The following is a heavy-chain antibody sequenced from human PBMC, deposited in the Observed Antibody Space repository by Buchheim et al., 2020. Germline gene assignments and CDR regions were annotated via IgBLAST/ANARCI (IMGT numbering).Heavy chain of an antibody. CDR2: IYYSGST. Sequence: QVQLQESGPGLVKPSETLSLTCTVSGGSISSYYWSWIRQPPGKGLEWIGYIYYSGSTNYHPFLKSRVTISVDTSKNKFSLKLSSVTAADTAVYYCARGRPGAKGYYYYGMDVWGQGTT. D-gene: IGHD4/OR15-4a*01. CDR3: ARGRPGAKGYYYYGMDV. V-gene: IGHV4-59*01. J-gene: IGHJ6*02. CDR1: GGSISSYY.